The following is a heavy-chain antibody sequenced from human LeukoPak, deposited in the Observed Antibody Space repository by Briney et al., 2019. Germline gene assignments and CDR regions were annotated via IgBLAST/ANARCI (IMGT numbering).Heavy chain of an antibody. D-gene: IGHD6-19*01. CDR3: ARDVYSSGWPSFFDY. V-gene: IGHV3-21*01. Sequence: GGSLRLSCAASGFTFSNFGMTWVRQAPGKGLEWVSSISSSSSYIYYADSVKGRFTISRDNAKNSLYLQMNSLRAEDTAVYYCARDVYSSGWPSFFDYWGQGTLVTVSS. J-gene: IGHJ4*02. CDR2: ISSSSSYI. CDR1: GFTFSNFG.